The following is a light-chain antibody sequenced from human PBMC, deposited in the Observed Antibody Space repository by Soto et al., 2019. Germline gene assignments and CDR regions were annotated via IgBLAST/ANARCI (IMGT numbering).Light chain of an antibody. Sequence: IVMTQSPATLSVSPGERATLSCRASQSINSNLAWYQQKPGQAPRLLMFRASIRATGSPARFSGSGSGTEFNITISSLQSEDSAVYYCQQYNNWPRATFGGGTKVDIK. CDR1: QSINSN. J-gene: IGKJ4*01. CDR3: QQYNNWPRAT. CDR2: RAS. V-gene: IGKV3-15*01.